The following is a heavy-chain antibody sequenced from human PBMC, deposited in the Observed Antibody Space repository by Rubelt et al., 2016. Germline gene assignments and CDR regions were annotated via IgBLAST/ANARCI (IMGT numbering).Heavy chain of an antibody. D-gene: IGHD3-10*01. CDR2: ISKSGDNT. Sequence: EVQLLESGGGLVQPGRSLRLSCAASGFTFSSYAMSWVRQAPGKGLEWCSAISKSGDNTYYADSVNGRFTISRENSKNTLNLQMNSLRAEDTAVYYRAKGGGARAIYYFDYWGQGTLVTVSS. V-gene: IGHV3-23*01. CDR1: GFTFSSYA. CDR3: AKGGGARAIYYFDY. J-gene: IGHJ4*02.